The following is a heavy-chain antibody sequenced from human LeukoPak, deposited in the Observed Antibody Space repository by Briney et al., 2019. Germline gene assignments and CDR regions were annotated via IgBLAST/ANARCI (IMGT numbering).Heavy chain of an antibody. CDR2: MNPNSGNT. CDR3: ARGPWFGELFGDWFDP. CDR1: GYTFTSYD. Sequence: ASVTVSCKASGYTFTSYDINWVRQATGQGLEWMGWMNPNSGNTGYAQKFQGRVTMTRNTSISTAYMELSSLRSEDTAVYYCARGPWFGELFGDWFDPWGQGTLVTVSS. D-gene: IGHD3-10*01. J-gene: IGHJ5*02. V-gene: IGHV1-8*01.